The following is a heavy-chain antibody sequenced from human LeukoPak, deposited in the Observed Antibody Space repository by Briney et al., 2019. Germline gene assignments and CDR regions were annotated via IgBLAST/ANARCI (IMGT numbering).Heavy chain of an antibody. CDR3: ARDPIMVRGGHYFDY. V-gene: IGHV3-48*04. CDR1: GFTFSSYS. CDR2: ISSSSSTI. Sequence: GGSLRLSCAASGFTFSSYSMNWVRQAPGKGLEWVSYISSSSSTIYYADSVKGRFTISRDNAKNSLYLQMNSLRAEDTAVYYCARDPIMVRGGHYFDYWGQGTLVTVSS. D-gene: IGHD3-10*01. J-gene: IGHJ4*02.